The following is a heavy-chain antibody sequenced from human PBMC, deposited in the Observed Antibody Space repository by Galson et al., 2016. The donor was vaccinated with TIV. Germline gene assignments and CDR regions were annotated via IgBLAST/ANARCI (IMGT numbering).Heavy chain of an antibody. CDR3: AKAIANYQWLPAGYSDY. CDR2: IRHDGSNK. V-gene: IGHV3-30*02. CDR1: GFNFKIFG. D-gene: IGHD4/OR15-4a*01. Sequence: SLRLSCAASGFNFKIFGMHWVRQAPGKGLEWVTFIRHDGSNKFYANSVTGRFTISRDNAKNTVYLQMSSLRPDDTGTYYCAKAIANYQWLPAGYSDYWGQGTLVIVSS. J-gene: IGHJ4*02.